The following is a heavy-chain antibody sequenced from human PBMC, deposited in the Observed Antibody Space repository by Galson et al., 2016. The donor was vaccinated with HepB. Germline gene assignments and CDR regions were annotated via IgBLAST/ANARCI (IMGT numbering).Heavy chain of an antibody. CDR3: ARILDSSNWGDY. V-gene: IGHV1-46*01. CDR2: INPSTTTT. J-gene: IGHJ4*02. D-gene: IGHD3-22*01. CDR1: GYTFAYYY. Sequence: SGYTFAYYYIHWVRQAPGQGLEWMGVINPSTTTTKYAQKFQGRITMASDTSTSTVYMELSSLRSDDTAVYYCARILDSSNWGDYWGQGTLVTVSS.